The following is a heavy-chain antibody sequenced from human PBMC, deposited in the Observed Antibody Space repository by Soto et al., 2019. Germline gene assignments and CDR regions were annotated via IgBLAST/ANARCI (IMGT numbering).Heavy chain of an antibody. V-gene: IGHV4-59*01. CDR2: IYYSGST. J-gene: IGHJ4*02. Sequence: PSETLSLSCTVSGGSISSYYWRWIRQPPGKGLEWIGYIYYSGSTNYNPSLKSRVTISVDTSKNQFSLKLSSVTAADTAVYYCARVYDILTGEIDYWGQGTLVTVSS. CDR3: ARVYDILTGEIDY. CDR1: GGSISSYY. D-gene: IGHD3-9*01.